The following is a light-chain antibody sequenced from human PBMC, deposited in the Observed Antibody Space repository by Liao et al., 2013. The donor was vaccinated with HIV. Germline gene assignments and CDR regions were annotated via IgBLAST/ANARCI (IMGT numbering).Light chain of an antibody. V-gene: IGLV3-21*04. CDR2: YDT. CDR3: QVWDSSSDHP. CDR1: SIGSKS. Sequence: SYVLTQPSSLSVAPGKTARMTCGGNSIGSKSVHWYQQKPGQAPVVVIYYDTDRPSGIPERFSGSNSGNTATLTISRVEAGDEADYYCQVWDSSSDHPFGTGTKVTVL. J-gene: IGLJ1*01.